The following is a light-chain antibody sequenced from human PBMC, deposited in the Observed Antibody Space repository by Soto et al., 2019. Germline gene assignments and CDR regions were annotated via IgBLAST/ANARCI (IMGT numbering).Light chain of an antibody. CDR2: DDK. CDR3: CSFAGRSTWV. Sequence: QSVLTQPASVSGSPGQSITFSCTGTNNDIGSYNFVSWYQQHPGRAPKLVIYDDKKRPSGVSNRFSASKSGNTASLTISGLQAGDEANYYCCSFAGRSTWVFGGGTKLTVL. V-gene: IGLV2-23*01. J-gene: IGLJ3*02. CDR1: NNDIGSYNF.